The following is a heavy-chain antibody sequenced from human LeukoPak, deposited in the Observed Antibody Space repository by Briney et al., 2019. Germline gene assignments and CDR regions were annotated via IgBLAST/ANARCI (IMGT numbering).Heavy chain of an antibody. D-gene: IGHD1-26*01. CDR2: IGSTI. J-gene: IGHJ6*03. V-gene: IGHV3-11*04. CDR1: GFGLSDYY. CDR3: ARDRGIVGTTGYYYMDV. Sequence: PGGSLRLSCAASGFGLSDYYMSWIRQAPGKGLEWVSYIGSTIYYADSVKGRFTISRDNAKNSLYLQMNSLRAEDTAVYYCARDRGIVGTTGYYYMDVWGKGTTVTVSS.